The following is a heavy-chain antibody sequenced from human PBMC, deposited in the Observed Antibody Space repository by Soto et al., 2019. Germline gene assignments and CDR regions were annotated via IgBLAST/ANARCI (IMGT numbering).Heavy chain of an antibody. V-gene: IGHV4-4*07. CDR3: ERTYGVSRTEY. CDR1: GGSITGYF. CDR2: VYNSGNT. D-gene: IGHD2-21*01. J-gene: IGHJ4*02. Sequence: QVQLQESGPGLVKPSETLSLTCTASGGSITGYFWSWIRQAAGKALEWIGHVYNSGNTDYNPTLASRITMAVDTSKRQFTLTVRSVTAAHTAAYYCERTYGVSRTEYWAQGILVTVSS.